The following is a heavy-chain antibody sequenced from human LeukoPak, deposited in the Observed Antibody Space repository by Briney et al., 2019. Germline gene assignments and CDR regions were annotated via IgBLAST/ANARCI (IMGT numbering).Heavy chain of an antibody. J-gene: IGHJ4*02. CDR3: ARESGSGSYYWDY. CDR1: GGPFSGYY. CDR2: INHTGST. Sequence: SETLSLTCAVYGGPFSGYYWSWIRQPPGKGLEWIGEINHTGSTNQNPSLKRRVTISVDTSKNQFSLKLSSVTAADTAVYYCARESGSGSYYWDYWGQGTLVTVSS. D-gene: IGHD1-26*01. V-gene: IGHV4-34*01.